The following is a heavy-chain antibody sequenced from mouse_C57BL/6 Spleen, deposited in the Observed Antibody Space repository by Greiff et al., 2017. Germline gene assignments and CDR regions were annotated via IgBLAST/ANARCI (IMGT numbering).Heavy chain of an antibody. Sequence: QVQLQQPGAELVKPGASVKLSCKASGYTFTSYWMQWVKQRPGQGLEWIGEIDPSDSYTNYNQKFKGKATLTVDTSSSTAYMQLSSLTSEDSAVYYCATTVVDYSGQSTTLTVSS. CDR2: IDPSDSYT. CDR3: ATTVVDY. V-gene: IGHV1-50*01. J-gene: IGHJ2*01. D-gene: IGHD1-1*01. CDR1: GYTFTSYW.